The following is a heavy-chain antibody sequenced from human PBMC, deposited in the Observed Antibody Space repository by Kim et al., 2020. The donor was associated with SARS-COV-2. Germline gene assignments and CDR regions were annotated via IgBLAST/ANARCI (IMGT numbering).Heavy chain of an antibody. D-gene: IGHD6-19*01. J-gene: IGHJ6*02. V-gene: IGHV3-21*01. Sequence: GGSLRLSCAASGFTFSSYSMNWVRQAPGKGLEWVSSISSSSSYIYYADSVKGRFTISRDNAKNSLYLQMNSLRAEDTAVYYCARDWLRGIAVAGTDSYYGMDVWGQGTTVTVSS. CDR2: ISSSSSYI. CDR1: GFTFSSYS. CDR3: ARDWLRGIAVAGTDSYYGMDV.